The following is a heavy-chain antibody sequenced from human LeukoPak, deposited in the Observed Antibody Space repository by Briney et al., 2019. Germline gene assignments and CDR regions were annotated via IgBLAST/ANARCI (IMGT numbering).Heavy chain of an antibody. CDR3: ARDRGYFDWLTARIEFDY. J-gene: IGHJ4*02. V-gene: IGHV1-18*01. D-gene: IGHD3-9*01. Sequence: GASVKVSCKASGYTFTSYGISWVRQAPGQGLEWMGWISAYNGNTNYAQKLQGRVTMSTDTSTSTAYMELRSLRSDDTAGYYCARDRGYFDWLTARIEFDYWGQGTLVTVSS. CDR1: GYTFTSYG. CDR2: ISAYNGNT.